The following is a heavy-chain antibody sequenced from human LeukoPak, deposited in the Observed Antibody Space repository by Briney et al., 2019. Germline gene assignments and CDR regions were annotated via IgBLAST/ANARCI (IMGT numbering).Heavy chain of an antibody. CDR2: INANTGNP. Sequence: ASVKVSCKASGYTFTSYSMNWVRQAPGQGLEYRGGINANTGNPTYAQGFTGRVVFSLDTSVSTAYLQISILKAEDTALYYCARDFPARDWFFDLWGRGTLVTVSS. J-gene: IGHJ2*01. CDR1: GYTFTSYS. V-gene: IGHV7-4-1*02. CDR3: ARDFPARDWFFDL.